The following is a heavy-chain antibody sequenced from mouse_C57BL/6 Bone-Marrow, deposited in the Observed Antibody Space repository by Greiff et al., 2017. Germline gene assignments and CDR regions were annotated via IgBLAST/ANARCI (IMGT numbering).Heavy chain of an antibody. CDR2: IRNKANGHTQ. V-gene: IGHV7-3*01. J-gene: IGHJ1*03. CDR3: SSVVAHLYFDD. D-gene: IGHD1-1*01. Sequence: EVKLMESGGGLVQPGGSLSLSCEASGFTFTDYYMSRVRQPPGKALEWLGFIRNKANGHTQEYSASVQGRFTISRDNSPIILDLQMNALRAVYSATYYCSSVVAHLYFDDWGTGTTVTVSS. CDR1: GFTFTDYY.